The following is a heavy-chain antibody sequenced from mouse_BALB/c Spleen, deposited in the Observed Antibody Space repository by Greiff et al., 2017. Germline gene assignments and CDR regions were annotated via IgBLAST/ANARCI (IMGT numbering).Heavy chain of an antibody. CDR2: IWAGGST. J-gene: IGHJ3*01. CDR3: ARDYDKGFAY. V-gene: IGHV2-9*02. CDR1: GFSLTSYG. D-gene: IGHD2-12*01. Sequence: VKVVESGPGLVAPSQSLSITCTVSGFSLTSYGVHWVRQPPGKGLEWLGVIWAGGSTNYNSALMSRLSISKDNSKSQVFLKMNSLQTDDTAMYYCARDYDKGFAYWGQGTLVTVSA.